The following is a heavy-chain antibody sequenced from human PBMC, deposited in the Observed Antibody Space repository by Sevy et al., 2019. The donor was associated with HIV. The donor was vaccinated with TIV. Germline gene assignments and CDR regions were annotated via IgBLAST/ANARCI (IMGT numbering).Heavy chain of an antibody. D-gene: IGHD3-10*01. J-gene: IGHJ4*02. CDR2: ISYDGSNK. Sequence: GGSLRLSCAASGFTFSSYAMHWVRQAPGKGLEWVAVISYDGSNKYYADSVKGRFTISRDNSKKTLYLQMNSLRAEDTAVYYCARGTRGSGSSFDYWGQGTLVTVSS. V-gene: IGHV3-30-3*01. CDR3: ARGTRGSGSSFDY. CDR1: GFTFSSYA.